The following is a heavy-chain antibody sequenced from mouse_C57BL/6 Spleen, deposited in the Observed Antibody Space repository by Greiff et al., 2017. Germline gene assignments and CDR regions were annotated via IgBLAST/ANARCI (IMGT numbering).Heavy chain of an antibody. V-gene: IGHV5-6*01. CDR2: ISSGGSYT. Sequence: VQLKESGGDLVKPGGSLKLSCAASGFTFSSYGMSWVRQTPDKRLEWVATISSGGSYTYYPDSVKGRFTISRDNAKNTLYLQMSSLKSEDTAMYYCARLIKGDYFDYWGQGTTLTVSS. CDR1: GFTFSSYG. CDR3: ARLIKGDYFDY. J-gene: IGHJ2*01.